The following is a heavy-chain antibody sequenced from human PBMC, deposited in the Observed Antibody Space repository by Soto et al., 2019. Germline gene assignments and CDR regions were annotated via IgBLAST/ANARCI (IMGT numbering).Heavy chain of an antibody. CDR1: GFTFSSYW. V-gene: IGHV3-7*01. J-gene: IGHJ4*02. CDR3: ARDVLSCSGGSCSENTDY. CDR2: IKQDGSEK. D-gene: IGHD2-15*01. Sequence: GGSLRLSCAASGFTFSSYWMSWVRQAPGKGLEWVANIKQDGSEKYYVDSVKGRFTISRDNAKNSLYLQMNSLRAEDTAVYYCARDVLSCSGGSCSENTDYWGQGTLVTVSS.